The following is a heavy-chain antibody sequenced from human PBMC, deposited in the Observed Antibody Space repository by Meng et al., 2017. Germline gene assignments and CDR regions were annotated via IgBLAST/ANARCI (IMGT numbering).Heavy chain of an antibody. J-gene: IGHJ4*02. CDR1: GFTFGDYT. D-gene: IGHD5-18*01. V-gene: IGHV3-49*04. CDR3: TRDKGARGYSFGYADS. CDR2: IRMKAYGGTP. Sequence: GESLKISCTSSGFTFGDYTMGWVRQAPGGGLEWVGFIRMKAYGGTPEYAASVKGRFTISRDDSKSIVYLPMDSLKTEDTAFYYCTRDKGARGYSFGYADSWGQGTLVTVSS.